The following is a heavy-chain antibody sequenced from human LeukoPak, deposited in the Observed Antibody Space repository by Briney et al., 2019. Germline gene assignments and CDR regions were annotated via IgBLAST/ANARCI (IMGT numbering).Heavy chain of an antibody. CDR3: AELGITMIRGV. V-gene: IGHV3-21*01. J-gene: IGHJ6*04. D-gene: IGHD3-22*01. CDR2: ISSSSSYI. Sequence: GGSLRLSCAASGFTFSSYSMNWVRQAPGKGLEWVSSISSSSSYIYYADSVKGRFTISRDNAKNSLYLQMNSLRAEDTAVYYCAELGITMIRGVWGKGTTVTISS. CDR1: GFTFSSYS.